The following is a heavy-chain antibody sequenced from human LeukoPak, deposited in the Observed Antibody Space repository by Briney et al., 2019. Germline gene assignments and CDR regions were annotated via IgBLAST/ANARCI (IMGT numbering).Heavy chain of an antibody. CDR1: GFTFSSYG. D-gene: IGHD3-22*01. CDR3: AKDSYDTSI. J-gene: IGHJ4*02. CDR2: ISDSGGRT. V-gene: IGHV3-23*01. Sequence: GGSLRLSCAASGFTFSSYGMSWVRQAPGKGLEWVSAISDSGGRTFYADSVKGRFTISRDNSKNTLYRQINSLRAEDTAVYYCAKDSYDTSIWGQGTLVTVSA.